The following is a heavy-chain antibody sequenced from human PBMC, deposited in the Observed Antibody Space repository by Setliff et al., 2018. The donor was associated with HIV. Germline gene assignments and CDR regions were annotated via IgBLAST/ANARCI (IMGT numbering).Heavy chain of an antibody. D-gene: IGHD4-17*01. CDR1: GYSISSGYY. Sequence: SETLSLTCAVSGYSISSGYYWGWIRQPPGKGLEWIGRIYTSGSTNYNPSLNSRVTISVDTSKNQFSLKLSSVTAADTAVYYCARHHYGDYEDYFDYWGQGTLVTVSS. J-gene: IGHJ4*02. V-gene: IGHV4-38-2*01. CDR2: IYTSGST. CDR3: ARHHYGDYEDYFDY.